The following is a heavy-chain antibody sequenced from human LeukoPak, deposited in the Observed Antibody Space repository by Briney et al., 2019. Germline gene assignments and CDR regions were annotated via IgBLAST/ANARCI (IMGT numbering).Heavy chain of an antibody. D-gene: IGHD2-15*01. CDR2: INQDGGEN. CDR3: ARYCSGGSCFDY. CDR1: GFTFSTYW. Sequence: SGGSLRLSCAASGFTFSTYWMSWVRQAPGKGLEWVANINQDGGENYYVDSVKGRFTISRDNAKNSLYLQVNSLRAEDTAVYYCARYCSGGSCFDYWGQGTLVTVSS. V-gene: IGHV3-7*03. J-gene: IGHJ4*02.